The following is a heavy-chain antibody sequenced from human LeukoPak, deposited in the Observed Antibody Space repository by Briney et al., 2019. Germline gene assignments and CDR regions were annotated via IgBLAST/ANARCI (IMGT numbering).Heavy chain of an antibody. CDR1: GFTFSSYA. V-gene: IGHV3-30-3*01. D-gene: IGHD3-10*01. CDR2: ISYDGSNK. Sequence: GRSLRLSCAASGFTFSSYAMHWVRQAPGKGLEWVAVISYDGSNKYYADSVKGRFTISRDNSKNTLYLQMNSLRAEDTAVYYCARDTGMVRGVISSWGQGTLVTVSS. CDR3: ARDTGMVRGVISS. J-gene: IGHJ4*02.